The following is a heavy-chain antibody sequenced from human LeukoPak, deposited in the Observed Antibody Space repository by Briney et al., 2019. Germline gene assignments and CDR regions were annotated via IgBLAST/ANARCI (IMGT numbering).Heavy chain of an antibody. CDR2: IKQDGSEK. J-gene: IGHJ2*01. V-gene: IGHV3-7*01. CDR1: GFTFSSYW. Sequence: PGGSLRLSCAASGFTFSSYWMNWVRQAPGKGLEWVANIKQDGSEKNYVDFVKGRFTISRDNAKNSLDLQMNSLRAEDTAMYYCAXARGDGYQWYFDLWGRGTLVTVSS. D-gene: IGHD5-24*01. CDR3: AXARGDGYQWYFDL.